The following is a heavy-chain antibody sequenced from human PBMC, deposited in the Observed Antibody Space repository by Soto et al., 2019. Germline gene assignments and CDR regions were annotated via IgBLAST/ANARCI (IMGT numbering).Heavy chain of an antibody. V-gene: IGHV3-7*01. CDR1: GLTFTKYW. CDR2: INEDGSEK. J-gene: IGHJ3*02. CDR3: ARDLGYYDSSGRRSAFDI. D-gene: IGHD3-22*01. Sequence: GGSLRLSCAASGLTFTKYWMVWVRQAPGKGLEWVVSINEDGSEKYHVGSVEGRFTISRDNAKNSLYLQMNSLRAEDTAVYYCARDLGYYDSSGRRSAFDIWGQGTMVTVSS.